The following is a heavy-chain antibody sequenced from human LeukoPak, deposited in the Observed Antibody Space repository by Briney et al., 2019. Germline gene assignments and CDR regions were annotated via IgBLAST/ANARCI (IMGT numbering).Heavy chain of an antibody. V-gene: IGHV4-34*01. CDR2: INHSGST. Sequence: SETLSLTCAVYGGSFSGYSWSWIRQPPGKGLEWIGEINHSGSTNYNPSLKSRVTISVDTSKNQFSLKLSSVTAADTAVYYCARSQYQITIFGVVIKGCAFDIWGQGTMVTVSS. CDR1: GGSFSGYS. CDR3: ARSQYQITIFGVVIKGCAFDI. J-gene: IGHJ3*02. D-gene: IGHD3-3*01.